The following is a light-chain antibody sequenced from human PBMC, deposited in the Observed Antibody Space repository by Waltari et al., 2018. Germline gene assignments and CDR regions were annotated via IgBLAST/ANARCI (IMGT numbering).Light chain of an antibody. CDR3: LQYGNSPRT. CDR1: QVVSSNY. Sequence: DIALTQSPGTLSLSPGERATLSCRASQVVSSNYFAWYQHKPGQPPRRLIYGASTRATGIPDRFSGSGSGTDFTLTISRLEPEDFAVYYCLQYGNSPRTFGLGTKVEIK. V-gene: IGKV3-20*01. J-gene: IGKJ1*01. CDR2: GAS.